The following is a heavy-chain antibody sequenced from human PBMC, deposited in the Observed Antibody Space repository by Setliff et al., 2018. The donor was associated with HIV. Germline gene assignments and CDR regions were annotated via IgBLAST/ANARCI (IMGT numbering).Heavy chain of an antibody. D-gene: IGHD3-10*01. CDR3: ARGGDRMQIWSRFPFDI. CDR1: GYTFSTYG. J-gene: IGHJ3*02. Sequence: ASVKVSCKASGYTFSTYGISWVRQAPGQGLEWMGWINTNTGSPTYAQGFTRRFVFYLDPSVRTAYLQITGLKAEDTAVYYCARGGDRMQIWSRFPFDIWGQGTMVTVSS. V-gene: IGHV7-4-1*02. CDR2: INTNTGSP.